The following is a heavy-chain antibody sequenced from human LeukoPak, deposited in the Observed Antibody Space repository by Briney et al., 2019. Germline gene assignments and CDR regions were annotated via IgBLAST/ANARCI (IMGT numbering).Heavy chain of an antibody. CDR3: ARDLLELTLIMDY. V-gene: IGHV3-30*03. CDR2: ISYDGSNK. J-gene: IGHJ4*02. D-gene: IGHD4/OR15-4a*01. CDR1: GFTFSSYG. Sequence: GGSLRLSCAASGFTFSSYGMHWVRQAPGKGLEWVAVISYDGSNKYYADSVKGRFTISRDNSKNTLYLQMDSLRAEDTAVYYCARDLLELTLIMDYWGQGTLVTVSS.